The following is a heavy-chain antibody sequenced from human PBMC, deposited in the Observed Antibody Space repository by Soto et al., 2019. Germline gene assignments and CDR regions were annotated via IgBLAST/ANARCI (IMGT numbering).Heavy chain of an antibody. CDR1: GFTFSSYA. CDR2: ISNAGSNK. V-gene: IGHV3-30*14. D-gene: IGHD4-17*01. J-gene: IGHJ4*02. Sequence: QVQLVASGGGVVQPGRSLRLSCAASGFTFSSYAMHWVRQAPGKALEWVAVISNAGSNKYYADTVKGRFTISRDNSKNTQYLKMNSRRAEATAVYYCARIAMTTVTTGYFDYWGQGTLVTVSS. CDR3: ARIAMTTVTTGYFDY.